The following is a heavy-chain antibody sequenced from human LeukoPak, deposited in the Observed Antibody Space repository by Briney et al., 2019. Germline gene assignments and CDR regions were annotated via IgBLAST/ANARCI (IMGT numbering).Heavy chain of an antibody. CDR2: INPSGGST. Sequence: ASVKVSCKASGYTFTSYYMHWVRQAPGQGLEWMGIINPSGGSTSYAQKFQGRVTMTRDMSTSTVYMELSSLRSDDTAVYYCARVAGTPGWSDYWGQGTLVTVSS. CDR1: GYTFTSYY. CDR3: ARVAGTPGWSDY. J-gene: IGHJ4*02. D-gene: IGHD6-19*01. V-gene: IGHV1-46*01.